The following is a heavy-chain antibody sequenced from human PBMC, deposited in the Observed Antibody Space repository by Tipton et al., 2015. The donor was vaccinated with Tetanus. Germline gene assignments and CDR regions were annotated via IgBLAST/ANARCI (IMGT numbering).Heavy chain of an antibody. CDR2: IYSGGST. CDR1: GFTVSSNY. J-gene: IGHJ3*02. D-gene: IGHD3-22*01. Sequence: SLRLSCAASGFTVSSNYMSWVRQTPGKGLEWVSVIYSGGSTYYADSVKGRFTISRDNSKNTLYLQMNRLRAEDTAVYYCARKTFYYDSSGEEDAFDIWGQGTMVTVSS. V-gene: IGHV3-53*01. CDR3: ARKTFYYDSSGEEDAFDI.